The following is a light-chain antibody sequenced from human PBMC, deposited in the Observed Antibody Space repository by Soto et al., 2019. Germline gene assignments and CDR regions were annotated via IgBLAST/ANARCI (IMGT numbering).Light chain of an antibody. Sequence: QSALTQPASVSGSPGQSITLSCTGTSSDVGAYKYVSWYQQHPGKVPKLIIYGVSNRPSGVSNRFSRPKSGNTAFLTISGLQPEDEADYYCSSFTGTTTLDVFXTGTKVTVL. CDR1: SSDVGAYKY. V-gene: IGLV2-14*03. CDR3: SSFTGTTTLDV. J-gene: IGLJ1*01. CDR2: GVS.